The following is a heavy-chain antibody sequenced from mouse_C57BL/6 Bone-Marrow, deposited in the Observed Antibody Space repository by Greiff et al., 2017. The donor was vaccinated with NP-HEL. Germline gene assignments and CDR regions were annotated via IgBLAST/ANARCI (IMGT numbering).Heavy chain of an antibody. CDR3: ARSPSFTPYAMDY. J-gene: IGHJ4*01. CDR1: GYTFTDYY. V-gene: IGHV1-76*01. CDR2: IYPGSGNT. Sequence: VQLQQSGAELVRPGASVKLSCKASGYTFTDYYINWVKQRPGQGLEWIARIYPGSGNTYYNEKFKGKATLTAEKSSSTAYMQLSSLTSEDSAVYFCARSPSFTPYAMDYWGQGTSVTVSS.